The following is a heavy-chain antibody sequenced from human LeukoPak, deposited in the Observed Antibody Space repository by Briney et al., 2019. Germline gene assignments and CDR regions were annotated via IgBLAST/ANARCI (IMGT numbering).Heavy chain of an antibody. V-gene: IGHV1-46*01. D-gene: IGHD1-26*01. CDR1: GYTFIRYY. J-gene: IGHJ4*02. Sequence: ASVKVSCKASGYTFIRYYMYWVRQAPGQGLEWMGIINPSGGSTSYAQKFQGRLTMTRDTSTSTVYMELSSLRSEDTAVYYCARGRGGATYDYWGQGTLVTVSS. CDR3: ARGRGGATYDY. CDR2: INPSGGST.